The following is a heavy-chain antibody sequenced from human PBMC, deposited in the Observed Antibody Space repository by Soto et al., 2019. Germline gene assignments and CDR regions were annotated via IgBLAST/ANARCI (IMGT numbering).Heavy chain of an antibody. CDR1: GFTFSGDW. J-gene: IGHJ4*02. D-gene: IGHD2-8*02. Sequence: GGSLRLSCVASGFTFSGDWMHWVRQAAGKGLVWVSRINMDGTSTNYADSGKGRFTISRDNAKNTLYLQMNSLRVDDTAVYYCARGPRGLYDHDYWGQGALVTVSS. CDR2: INMDGTST. V-gene: IGHV3-74*01. CDR3: ARGPRGLYDHDY.